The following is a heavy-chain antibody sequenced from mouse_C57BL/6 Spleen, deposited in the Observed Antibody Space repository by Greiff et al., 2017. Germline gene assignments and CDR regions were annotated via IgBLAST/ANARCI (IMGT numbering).Heavy chain of an antibody. D-gene: IGHD2-5*01. CDR3: TREVVYYSNDGAMDY. CDR1: GYTFTDYE. Sequence: VQLQQSGAELVRPGASVTLSCKASGYTFTDYEMHWVKQTPVHGLEWIGAIDPETGGTAYNQKFKGKAILTADKSSSTAYMELSSLTSEDSAVYYYTREVVYYSNDGAMDYWGQGTSVTVSS. V-gene: IGHV1-15*01. CDR2: IDPETGGT. J-gene: IGHJ4*01.